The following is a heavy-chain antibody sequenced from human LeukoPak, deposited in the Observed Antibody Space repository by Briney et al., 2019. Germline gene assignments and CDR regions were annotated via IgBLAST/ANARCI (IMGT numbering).Heavy chain of an antibody. CDR3: GRQYTPWYFDR. V-gene: IGHV4-4*07. J-gene: IGHJ2*01. D-gene: IGHD2-15*01. Sequence: SETLSLTCTVSGGSISSYYWSWVRQPAGGGLGWIGRIYTSGTTNYNPYLKNRVTMSVDTSKNQFSLKLRPAPAADTAGYYCGRQYTPWYFDRWGRGTLATVS. CDR1: GGSISSYY. CDR2: IYTSGTT.